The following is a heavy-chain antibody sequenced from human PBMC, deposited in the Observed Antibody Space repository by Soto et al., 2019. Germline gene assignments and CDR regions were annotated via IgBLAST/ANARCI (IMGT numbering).Heavy chain of an antibody. D-gene: IGHD2-15*01. J-gene: IGHJ4*02. Sequence: EVQLVESGGGLVQPGGSLRLSCAASGFTFSSYWMNWVRQAPGKGLEWVANIKEDGSEKNYVDSAKGRFIISRDNAKESLFLQMNSLRAEDTAVYYCARGQYGGKGYWGQGTLVTVSS. CDR2: IKEDGSEK. CDR3: ARGQYGGKGY. V-gene: IGHV3-7*03. CDR1: GFTFSSYW.